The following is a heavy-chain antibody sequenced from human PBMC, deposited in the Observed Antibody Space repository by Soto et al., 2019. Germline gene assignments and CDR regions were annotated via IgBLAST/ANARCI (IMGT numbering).Heavy chain of an antibody. CDR1: GYSFTGYY. J-gene: IGHJ4*02. CDR3: ARAGDYSPSGIAS. CDR2: ISAENGGT. V-gene: IGHV1-2*02. Sequence: ASVKVSCKASGYSFTGYYMHWVRQAPGQGLEWMGWISAENGGTNYARKFQGRITMTRDTSLTTAYMELTTLTSDDTATYYCARAGDYSPSGIASRGQGTLVTVSS. D-gene: IGHD3-10*01.